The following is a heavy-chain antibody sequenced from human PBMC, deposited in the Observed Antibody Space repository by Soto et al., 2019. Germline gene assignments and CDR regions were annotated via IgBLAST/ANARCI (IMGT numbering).Heavy chain of an antibody. J-gene: IGHJ6*02. V-gene: IGHV1-69*12. D-gene: IGHD2-15*01. CDR1: GGTFSSYA. Sequence: QVQLVQSGAEVKKPGSSVKVSCKASGGTFSSYAISWVRQAPGQGLEWMGGIIPIFGTANYAQKFQGRVTITADESTSTAYMELSSLRSEDTAVYYCARDHGHRYDEGADGMDVYGQGTTVTVSS. CDR2: IIPIFGTA. CDR3: ARDHGHRYDEGADGMDV.